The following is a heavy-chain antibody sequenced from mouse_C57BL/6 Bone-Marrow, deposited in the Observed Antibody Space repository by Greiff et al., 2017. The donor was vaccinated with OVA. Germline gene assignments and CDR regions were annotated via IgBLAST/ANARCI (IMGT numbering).Heavy chain of an antibody. D-gene: IGHD2-12*01. J-gene: IGHJ2*01. CDR3: AREEGYYCSSFDD. Sequence: VQLQQPGAELVRPGSSVKLSCKASGYTFTSYWMHWVKQRPIQGLEWIGNIDPSDSETHYNQKFKDKATLTVDKSSSTAYMQLSSLTSEDSAVYYCAREEGYYCSSFDDWGQGTTLTVSS. V-gene: IGHV1-52*01. CDR2: IDPSDSET. CDR1: GYTFTSYW.